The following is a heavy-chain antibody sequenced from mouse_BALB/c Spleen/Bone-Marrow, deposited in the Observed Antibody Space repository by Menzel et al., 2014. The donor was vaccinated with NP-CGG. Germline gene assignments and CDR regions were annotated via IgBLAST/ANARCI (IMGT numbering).Heavy chain of an antibody. Sequence: VQLQESGAELAKPGASVKMSCKASGYTFTSYWMHWVKQRPGQGLEWIGYINPSTGYTEYNQKFKDKATLTADKSSSTAYMQLNSLTSEDSAVYYCARDWDYWYFDVWGAGTTVTVSS. CDR3: ARDWDYWYFDV. V-gene: IGHV1-7*01. D-gene: IGHD4-1*01. CDR2: INPSTGYT. CDR1: GYTFTSYW. J-gene: IGHJ1*01.